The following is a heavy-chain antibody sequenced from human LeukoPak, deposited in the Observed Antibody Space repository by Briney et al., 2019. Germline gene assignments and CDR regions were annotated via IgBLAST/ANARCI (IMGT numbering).Heavy chain of an antibody. CDR1: GGTFSSYA. J-gene: IGHJ4*02. V-gene: IGHV1-69*04. CDR3: ARDAVAGYYFDY. CDR2: IIPILGIA. Sequence: SVKVSCKASGGTFSSYAISWVRQAPGQGLEWMGRIIPILGIANYAQKFQGRVTITADKSTSTAYMELSSLRSEDTAVYYCARDAVAGYYFDYWGQGTLVTVSS. D-gene: IGHD6-19*01.